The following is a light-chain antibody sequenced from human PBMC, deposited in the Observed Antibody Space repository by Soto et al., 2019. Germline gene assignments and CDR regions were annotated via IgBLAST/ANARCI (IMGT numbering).Light chain of an antibody. CDR1: QGIRNH. CDR2: AAS. J-gene: IGKJ5*01. Sequence: DIQMTQSPSSLSASVGDRVTITCRASQGIRNHLGWYQQKPGKAPQXPIYAASSLQSGVPSRFSGSGSGTELTITISPLQPEDFETYYCLQHNSYPITFGQGTRLEIK. CDR3: LQHNSYPIT. V-gene: IGKV1-17*01.